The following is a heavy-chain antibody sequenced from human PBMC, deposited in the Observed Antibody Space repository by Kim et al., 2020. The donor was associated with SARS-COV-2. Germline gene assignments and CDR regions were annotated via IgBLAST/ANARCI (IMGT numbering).Heavy chain of an antibody. CDR3: ARLVHWNWFDP. Sequence: TNYSPSFQGHVTISADKSISTAYLQWSSLKASDTAMYYCARLVHWNWFDPWGQGTLVTVSS. D-gene: IGHD2-2*01. CDR2: T. J-gene: IGHJ5*02. V-gene: IGHV5-10-1*01.